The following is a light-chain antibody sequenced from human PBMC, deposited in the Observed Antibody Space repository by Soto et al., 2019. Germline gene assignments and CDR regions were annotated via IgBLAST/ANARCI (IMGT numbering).Light chain of an antibody. CDR3: SSYAGSYV. V-gene: IGLV2-8*01. CDR1: SSDVGGYNY. CDR2: EVS. J-gene: IGLJ1*01. Sequence: QSALTQPPSASGSPGQSVTISCTGTSSDVGGYNYVSWYQQHPGKAPKLMIYEVSKRPSGVPDRFSGSKSGNTASLTDSGLQAEDEADYYCSSYAGSYVFGTGTKVTVL.